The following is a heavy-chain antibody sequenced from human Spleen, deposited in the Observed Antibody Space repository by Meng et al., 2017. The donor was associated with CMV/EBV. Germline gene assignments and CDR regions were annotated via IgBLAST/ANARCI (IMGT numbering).Heavy chain of an antibody. D-gene: IGHD5-12*01. CDR1: GGSISSSSYY. Sequence: SETLSLTCTVSGGSISSSSYYWGWIRQPPGKGLEWIGSIYYSGSTYYNPSLKSRVTISVDTSKNQFSLKLSSVTAADTVVYYCARGKGLYGYSGYGTCDYWGQGTLVTVSS. V-gene: IGHV4-39*07. J-gene: IGHJ4*02. CDR2: IYYSGST. CDR3: ARGKGLYGYSGYGTCDY.